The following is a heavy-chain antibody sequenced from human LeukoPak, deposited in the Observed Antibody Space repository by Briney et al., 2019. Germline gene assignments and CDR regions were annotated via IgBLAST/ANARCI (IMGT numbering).Heavy chain of an antibody. CDR3: ARGSAIGLAY. V-gene: IGHV4-34*01. J-gene: IGHJ4*02. CDR1: GGSFGGYS. Sequence: SETLSLTCAVYGGSFGGYSWTWIRQPPGKGLEWIGEIDRSGSTNYNPALKSRLTISVDTSKNQFSLKLSSVTAADTAVYYCARGSAIGLAYWGQGTLVTVSS. D-gene: IGHD5-24*01. CDR2: IDRSGST.